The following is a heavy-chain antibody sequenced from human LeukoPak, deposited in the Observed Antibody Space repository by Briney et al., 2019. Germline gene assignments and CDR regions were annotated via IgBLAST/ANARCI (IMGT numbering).Heavy chain of an antibody. J-gene: IGHJ5*02. CDR3: ARGLDSGYDLGNWFDP. CDR1: GYTFTSYA. Sequence: GASVAVSCMASGYTFTSYAMNCVRQAPGQGREWMGWINTNTGNPTYAQGFTGRFVFSLDTSDSTAYLRISSLKAEDTAVYYCARGLDSGYDLGNWFDPWGQGTLVTVSS. V-gene: IGHV7-4-1*02. CDR2: INTNTGNP. D-gene: IGHD5-12*01.